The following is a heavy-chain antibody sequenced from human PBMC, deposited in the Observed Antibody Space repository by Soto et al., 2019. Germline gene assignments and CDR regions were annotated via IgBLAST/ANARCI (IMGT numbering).Heavy chain of an antibody. CDR2: IYYSGST. D-gene: IGHD5-18*01. V-gene: IGHV4-39*01. Sequence: NPSETLSLTCTVSGGSISSSSYYWGWIRQPPGKGLEWIGSIYYSGSTYYNPSLKSRVTISVDTSRNQFSLKLSSVTAADTAVYYCASGYSLYYFDYWGQGTLVTVSS. CDR3: ASGYSLYYFDY. J-gene: IGHJ4*02. CDR1: GGSISSSSYY.